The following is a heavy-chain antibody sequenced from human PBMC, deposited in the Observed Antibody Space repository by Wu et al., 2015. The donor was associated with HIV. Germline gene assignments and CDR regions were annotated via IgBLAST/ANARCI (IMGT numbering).Heavy chain of an antibody. J-gene: IGHJ4*02. D-gene: IGHD4-23*01. Sequence: QVQLVQSGAEVKKPGASVKVSCKTSGYTFTGYYMHWVRQAPGQGLEWMGWINPNSGGTNYAQKFHGRVTMTRDTSISTAYMELSRLRSDDTAVYYCASSFFXYEGGSNYYFDYVGPGNAGHRLL. V-gene: IGHV1-2*02. CDR2: INPNSGGT. CDR3: ASSFFXYEGGSNYYFDY. CDR1: GYTFTGYY.